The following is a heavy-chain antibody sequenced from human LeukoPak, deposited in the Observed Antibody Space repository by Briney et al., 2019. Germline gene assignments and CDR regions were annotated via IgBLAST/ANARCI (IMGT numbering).Heavy chain of an antibody. CDR3: ATTMTGYPARPFDY. V-gene: IGHV4-61*05. CDR1: GGSISSSSYY. D-gene: IGHD3-9*01. J-gene: IGHJ4*02. Sequence: PSETLSLTCTVSGGSISSSSYYWSWIRQPPGKGLEWIGYIYYSGSTNYNPSLKSRVTISVDTSKNQFSLKLSSVTAADTAVYYCATTMTGYPARPFDYWGQGTLVTVSS. CDR2: IYYSGST.